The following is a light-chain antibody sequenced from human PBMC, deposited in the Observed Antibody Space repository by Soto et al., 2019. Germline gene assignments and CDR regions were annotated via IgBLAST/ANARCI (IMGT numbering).Light chain of an antibody. CDR2: DAS. V-gene: IGKV3D-20*02. CDR3: QQRSNWPPT. Sequence: EIVMTQSASTLSGSPGERATLSCGASQSVSSNLAWYQQKPGQAPRLLIHDASSRATGIPDRFSGSGSGTDFNLTISRLETEDFAVYYCQQRSNWPPTFGQGTRLEIK. J-gene: IGKJ5*01. CDR1: QSVSSN.